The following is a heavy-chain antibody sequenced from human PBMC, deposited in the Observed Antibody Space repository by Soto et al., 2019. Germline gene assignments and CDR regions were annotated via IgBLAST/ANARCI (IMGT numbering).Heavy chain of an antibody. Sequence: GGSLRLSCAASGFTFSDYYMSWIRQAPGKGLEWVSYISSSGSTIYYADSVKGRFTISRDYAKNSLYLQMNSLRAEDTAVYYCARDAPSTVTKDWGQGTLVTVSS. J-gene: IGHJ4*02. V-gene: IGHV3-11*01. CDR1: GFTFSDYY. D-gene: IGHD4-17*01. CDR3: ARDAPSTVTKD. CDR2: ISSSGSTI.